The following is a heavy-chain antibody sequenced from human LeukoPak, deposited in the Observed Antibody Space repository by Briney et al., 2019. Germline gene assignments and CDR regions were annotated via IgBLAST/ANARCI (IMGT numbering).Heavy chain of an antibody. CDR2: INPNSGGT. CDR3: ARDPMVRGVMPEDY. V-gene: IGHV1-2*02. J-gene: IGHJ4*02. Sequence: ASVKVSCKASGYTFTGYYMHWVRQAPGQGLEWMGWINPNSGGTNYAQKFQGRVTMTRDTSISTAYMELSRLRSDDTAVYYCARDPMVRGVMPEDYWGQGTLVTVSS. D-gene: IGHD3-10*01. CDR1: GYTFTGYY.